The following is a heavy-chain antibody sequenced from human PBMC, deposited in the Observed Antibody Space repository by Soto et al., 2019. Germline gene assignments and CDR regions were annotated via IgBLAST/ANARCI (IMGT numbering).Heavy chain of an antibody. D-gene: IGHD2-15*01. CDR2: INHSGST. V-gene: IGHV4-34*01. CDR1: GGSFTTYS. J-gene: IGHJ4*02. CDR3: AYAAKRSTRKGFGGDEIVVATWN. Sequence: QVQLQQWGAGLLKPSETLSLTCAVYGGSFTTYSWSWIRRSPGKGLEWIGEINHSGSTNYNPSLGSRVTISVDTSNDQFSLNLSSVTAADTAVYYCAYAAKRSTRKGFGGDEIVVATWNWGQVTLVTVSS.